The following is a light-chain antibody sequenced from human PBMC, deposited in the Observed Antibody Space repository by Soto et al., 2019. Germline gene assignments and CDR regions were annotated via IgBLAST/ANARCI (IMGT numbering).Light chain of an antibody. CDR3: QHYDTFPPLT. CDR1: QSVASNY. Sequence: EIVLTQSPDTLSLSPGDRATLSCRASQSVASNYIAWYQQRPGQSPSLLLYGASGRAIGIPDRFSGSGSGTDFTLAISRLEPEDFAVYYCQHYDTFPPLTFGGGTKVEIK. J-gene: IGKJ4*01. CDR2: GAS. V-gene: IGKV3-20*01.